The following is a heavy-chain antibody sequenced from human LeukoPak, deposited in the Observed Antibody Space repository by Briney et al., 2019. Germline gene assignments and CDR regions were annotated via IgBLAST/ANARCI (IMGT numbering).Heavy chain of an antibody. D-gene: IGHD4-17*01. CDR3: ARAFSTTAFDY. J-gene: IGHJ4*02. Sequence: SGRSLRLSCAASGFTFSSYTMHWVRQAPGRGLEWVAVISDDGSNKYYAESVKGQFTISRDNSKNTLYLQMNSLRAEDTAVYYCARAFSTTAFDYWGQGTLVTVSS. V-gene: IGHV3-30*04. CDR2: ISDDGSNK. CDR1: GFTFSSYT.